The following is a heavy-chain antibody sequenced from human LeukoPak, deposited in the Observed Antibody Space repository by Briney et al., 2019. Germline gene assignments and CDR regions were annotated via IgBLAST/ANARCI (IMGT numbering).Heavy chain of an antibody. CDR2: IYPGDSDT. V-gene: IGHV5-51*01. D-gene: IGHD3-22*01. CDR1: GYSFTNYW. J-gene: IGHJ6*03. Sequence: GESLKISCKDSGYSFTNYWIGWVRQMPGKGLEWMGIIYPGDSDTKYSPSFQGRVTISADKSISTAYLQWSSLKASDTAMYYCARRIYDTSGDYMDVWGKGTTVTVSS. CDR3: ARRIYDTSGDYMDV.